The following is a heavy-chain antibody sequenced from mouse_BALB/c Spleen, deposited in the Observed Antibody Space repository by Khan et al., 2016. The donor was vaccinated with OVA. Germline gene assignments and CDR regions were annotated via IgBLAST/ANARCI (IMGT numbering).Heavy chain of an antibody. V-gene: IGHV5-9-3*01. J-gene: IGHJ3*01. D-gene: IGHD2-1*01. Sequence: DVQLVESGGGLVKPGGSLKSSCAASGSTFSTFAMSWVRQTPEKRLEWVTTINSDGDYTYYPDNVKGRFTISRDNAKNTLYLQMSRLRSEDTAMYDSARSACGNVPYWGQGTLVTVSA. CDR3: ARSACGNVPY. CDR1: GSTFSTFA. CDR2: INSDGDYT.